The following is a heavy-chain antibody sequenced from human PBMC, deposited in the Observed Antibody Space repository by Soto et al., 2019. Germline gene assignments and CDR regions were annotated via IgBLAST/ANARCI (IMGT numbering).Heavy chain of an antibody. V-gene: IGHV6-1*01. D-gene: IGHD1-1*01. CDR1: GDSVASNSAA. CDR2: TYYKSKWYN. J-gene: IGHJ4*02. Sequence: PSQTLSLTCAISGDSVASNSAAWNWIRQSPSRGLEWLGRTYYKSKWYNDYAESVNGRITVNPDTSKNQFSLQLKSVTPDDTAVYYCARANWNHNVFDYWGPGTLVTVSS. CDR3: ARANWNHNVFDY.